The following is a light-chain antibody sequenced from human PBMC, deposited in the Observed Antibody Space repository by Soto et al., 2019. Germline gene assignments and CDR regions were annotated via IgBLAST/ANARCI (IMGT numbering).Light chain of an antibody. Sequence: QSALTQPASVSGSPGQSITISCTGTSSDVGGYNYVSWYQQHPGKAPKLMIYEVSNRPSGVSNRFSGSKSGNTASLTISGLQAEDEADYYCSSYTSSSIVVFGXGTKVTVL. CDR3: SSYTSSSIVV. CDR2: EVS. V-gene: IGLV2-14*01. CDR1: SSDVGGYNY. J-gene: IGLJ2*01.